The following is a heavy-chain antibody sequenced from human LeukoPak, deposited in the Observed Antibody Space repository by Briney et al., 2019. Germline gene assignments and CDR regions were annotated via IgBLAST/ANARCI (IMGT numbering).Heavy chain of an antibody. CDR1: GYTFTSYG. CDR3: ARRAVGWFGVLSQYYFDY. CDR2: ISAYNGNT. J-gene: IGHJ4*02. D-gene: IGHD3-10*01. Sequence: GASVKVSCKASGYTFTSYGISWVRQAPGQGLEWMGWISAYNGNTNYAQKLQGRVTMTTDTSTSTAYMGLRSLRSDDTAVYYCARRAVGWFGVLSQYYFDYWGQGTLVTVSS. V-gene: IGHV1-18*01.